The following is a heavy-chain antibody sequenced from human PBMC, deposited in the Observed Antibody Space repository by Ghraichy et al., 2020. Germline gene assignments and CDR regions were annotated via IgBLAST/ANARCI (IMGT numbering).Heavy chain of an antibody. CDR1: GFTFSSYA. CDR3: AKPKPRVIMVYEAFDI. CDR2: ISGSGDST. D-gene: IGHD2-8*01. V-gene: IGHV3-23*01. Sequence: GESLNISCAASGFTFSSYAMSWVRQAPGKGLEWVSVISGSGDSTYYADSVKGRFTISRDNSKNTLYLQMNSLRAEDTAVYYCAKPKPRVIMVYEAFDIWGQGTMVTVSS. J-gene: IGHJ3*02.